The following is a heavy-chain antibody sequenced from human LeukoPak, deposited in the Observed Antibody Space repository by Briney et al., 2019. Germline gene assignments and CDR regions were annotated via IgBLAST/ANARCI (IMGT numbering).Heavy chain of an antibody. CDR2: IYYSGST. J-gene: IGHJ5*02. Sequence: SETLSLTCTVSGGSISSSSYYWGWIRQPPGKGLEWIGSIYYSGSTYYNPSLKSRVTISVDTSKNQFSLKLSSVTAADTAVYYCARPYAYYDILTGYRAPGGWFDPWGQGTLVTVSS. CDR1: GGSISSSSYY. D-gene: IGHD3-9*01. CDR3: ARPYAYYDILTGYRAPGGWFDP. V-gene: IGHV4-39*01.